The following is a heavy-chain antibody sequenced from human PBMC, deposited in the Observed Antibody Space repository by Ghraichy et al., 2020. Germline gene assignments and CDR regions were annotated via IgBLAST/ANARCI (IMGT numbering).Heavy chain of an antibody. Sequence: SETLSLNCTVSGGSISSYYWSWIRQPPGKGLEWIGYIYYSGSTNYNPSLKSRVTISVDTSKNQFSLKLSSVTAADTAVYYCARDRGSGYYPFDYWGQGTLVTVSS. CDR3: ARDRGSGYYPFDY. CDR2: IYYSGST. J-gene: IGHJ4*02. CDR1: GGSISSYY. D-gene: IGHD3-22*01. V-gene: IGHV4-59*01.